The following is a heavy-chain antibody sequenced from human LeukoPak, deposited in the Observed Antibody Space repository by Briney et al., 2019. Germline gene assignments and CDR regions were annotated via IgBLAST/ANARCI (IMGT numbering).Heavy chain of an antibody. D-gene: IGHD3-22*01. CDR1: GFTFSSYA. CDR3: ARDLSYYYDSSGYYFPGGDY. V-gene: IGHV3-48*02. J-gene: IGHJ4*02. CDR2: ISSSSSTI. Sequence: PGGSLRLSCAASGFTFSSYAMSWVRQAPGKGLEWVSYISSSSSTIYYADSVKGRFTISRDNAKNSLYLQMNSLRDEDTAVYYCARDLSYYYDSSGYYFPGGDYWGQGTLVTVSS.